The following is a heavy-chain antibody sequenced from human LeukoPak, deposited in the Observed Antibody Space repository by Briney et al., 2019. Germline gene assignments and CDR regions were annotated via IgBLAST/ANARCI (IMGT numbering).Heavy chain of an antibody. J-gene: IGHJ4*02. CDR2: IRYDGSNK. CDR3: ASTKDCSSTSCAYFDY. CDR1: GFTFSSYG. V-gene: IGHV3-30*02. D-gene: IGHD2-2*01. Sequence: GSLRLSCAASGFTFSSYGMHWVRQAPGKGLEWVAFIRYDGSNKYYADSVKGRFTISRDSSKNTLYLQMNSLRAEDTAVYYCASTKDCSSTSCAYFDYWGQGTLVTVSS.